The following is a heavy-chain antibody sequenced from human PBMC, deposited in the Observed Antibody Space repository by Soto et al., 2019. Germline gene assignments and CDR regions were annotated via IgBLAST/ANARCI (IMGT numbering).Heavy chain of an antibody. D-gene: IGHD5-12*01. CDR1: GFTFSSYG. Sequence: GGSLRLSCAASGFTFSSYGMHWVRQAPGKGLEWVAVISYDGSNKYYADSVKGRFTISRDNSKNTLYLQMNSLRAEDTAVYYCAKDRYTGDYYGMDVWGQGTTVTVSS. CDR2: ISYDGSNK. CDR3: AKDRYTGDYYGMDV. J-gene: IGHJ6*02. V-gene: IGHV3-30*18.